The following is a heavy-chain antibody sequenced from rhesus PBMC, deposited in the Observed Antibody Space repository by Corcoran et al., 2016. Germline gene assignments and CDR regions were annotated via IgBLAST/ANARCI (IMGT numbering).Heavy chain of an antibody. Sequence: QVQLQESGPGVVKPSETLSLTCAVSGGSISDSYRWSGIRQPPGKGLEWIGYIYGSSTCTNSNPPLKSRVTISKDTSKNQFSLKLSSVTAADTAVYYCARIYSSGPDYWGQGVLVTVSS. J-gene: IGHJ4*01. CDR3: ARIYSSGPDY. CDR1: GGSISDSYR. V-gene: IGHV4S10*01. D-gene: IGHD6-31*01. CDR2: IYGSSTCT.